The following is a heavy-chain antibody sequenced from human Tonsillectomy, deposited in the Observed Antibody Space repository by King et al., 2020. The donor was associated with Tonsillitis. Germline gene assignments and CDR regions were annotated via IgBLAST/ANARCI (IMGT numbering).Heavy chain of an antibody. CDR2: ISYDGSNK. J-gene: IGHJ6*02. D-gene: IGHD2-15*01. Sequence: VQLVESGGGVVQPGRSLRLSCAASGFTFSSYDMHWVRQAPGKGLEWVAVISYDGSNKYYADSVKGRFTVSRDNSKNTLYLQMNSLRGEDTAVYYCARRDAALEYYYYGMDVWGQGTTVTVSS. CDR1: GFTFSSYD. V-gene: IGHV3-30-3*01. CDR3: ARRDAALEYYYYGMDV.